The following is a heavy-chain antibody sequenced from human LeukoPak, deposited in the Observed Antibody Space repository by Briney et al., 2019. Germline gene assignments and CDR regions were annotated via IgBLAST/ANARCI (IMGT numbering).Heavy chain of an antibody. D-gene: IGHD3-3*01. CDR1: GFTFSSYA. CDR2: ISGSGGST. CDR3: WSGYYFTYYFDY. J-gene: IGHJ4*02. V-gene: IGHV3-23*01. Sequence: GGSLRLSCAASGFTFSSYAMSWVRQAPGKGLEWVSAISGSGGSTYYADSVKGRFTISRDNSKNTLYLQMNSLYYCAKDRESFWSGYYFTYYFDYWGQGTLVTVSS.